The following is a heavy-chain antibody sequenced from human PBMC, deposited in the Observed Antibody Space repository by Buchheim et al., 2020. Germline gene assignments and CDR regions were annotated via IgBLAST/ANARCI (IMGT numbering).Heavy chain of an antibody. CDR2: IRYDGSNK. CDR3: AKERNYFDY. CDR1: GFPFSSYG. J-gene: IGHJ4*02. Sequence: QVQLVESGGGVVQPGRSLRLLCAASGFPFSSYGLHWVRLAPGKGLEWVAFIRYDGSNKYYADSVEARFTISRDNSKNNLYLQMSSLRAEDTAVYYCAKERNYFDYWGQGTL. V-gene: IGHV3-30*02.